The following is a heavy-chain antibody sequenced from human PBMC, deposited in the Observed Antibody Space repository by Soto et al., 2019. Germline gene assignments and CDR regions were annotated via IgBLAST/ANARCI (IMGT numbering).Heavy chain of an antibody. V-gene: IGHV3-33*01. D-gene: IGHD4-17*01. CDR2: IWYDGSNK. J-gene: IGHJ3*02. Sequence: GGSLRLSCAASGFTFSSYGMHWVRQAPGKGLEWVAVIWYDGSNKYYADSVKGRFTISRDNSKNTLYLQMNSLRAEDTAVYYCARDAPIASTVTQASAFDIWGQGTMVTVSS. CDR3: ARDAPIASTVTQASAFDI. CDR1: GFTFSSYG.